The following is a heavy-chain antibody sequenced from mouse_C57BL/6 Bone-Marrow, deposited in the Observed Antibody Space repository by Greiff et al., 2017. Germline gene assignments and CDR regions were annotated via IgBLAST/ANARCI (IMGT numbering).Heavy chain of an antibody. D-gene: IGHD2-2*01. CDR1: GYAFTNYL. Sequence: QVQLQQSGAELVRPGTSVKVSCKASGYAFTNYLIEWVKQRPGQGLEWIGVINPGSGGTNYNEKFKGKATLTADKSSSTAYMQLSSLTSEDSAVYFCARRGYGYDYWYFDVWGTGTTVTVSS. CDR2: INPGSGGT. V-gene: IGHV1-54*01. CDR3: ARRGYGYDYWYFDV. J-gene: IGHJ1*03.